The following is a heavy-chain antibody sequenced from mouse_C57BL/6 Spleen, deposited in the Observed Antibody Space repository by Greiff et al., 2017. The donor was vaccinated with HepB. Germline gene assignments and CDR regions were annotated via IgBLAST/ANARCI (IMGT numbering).Heavy chain of an antibody. Sequence: VKLQQSGPELVKPGASVKISCKASGYAFSSSWMNWVKQRPGKGLEWIGRIYPGDGDTNYNGKFKGKATLTADKSSSTAYMQLSSLTSEDSAVYFCAPHYYGSSWFAYWGQGTLVTVSA. CDR2: IYPGDGDT. V-gene: IGHV1-82*01. D-gene: IGHD1-1*01. CDR3: APHYYGSSWFAY. CDR1: GYAFSSSW. J-gene: IGHJ3*01.